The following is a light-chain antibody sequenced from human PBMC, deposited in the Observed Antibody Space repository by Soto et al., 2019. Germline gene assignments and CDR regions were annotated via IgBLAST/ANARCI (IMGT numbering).Light chain of an antibody. CDR1: SSDVGGYNY. CDR2: DVT. CDR3: CSYAGSYTVV. V-gene: IGLV2-11*01. Sequence: QSALTQPRSVSGFPGQSVTISCTGTSSDVGGYNYVSWYQQHPGKLPKLMIYDVTQRPSGVPDRFSGSKSGNTASLIISGLQAEDEADYYCCSYAGSYTVVFGGGTKLTVL. J-gene: IGLJ2*01.